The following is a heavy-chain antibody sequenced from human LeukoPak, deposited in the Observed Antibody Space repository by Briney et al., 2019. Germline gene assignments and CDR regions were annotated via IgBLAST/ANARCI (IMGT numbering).Heavy chain of an antibody. V-gene: IGHV3-15*01. CDR3: TTDISTTGTARFDY. CDR2: IKSKTDGGTT. Sequence: PGGSLRLSCTASRFTFSSYSMNWVRQAPGKGLEWVGRIKSKTDGGTTDYAAPVKGRFTISRDDSKNTLYLQMNSLKTEDTAVYYCTTDISTTGTARFDYWGQGTLVTVSS. D-gene: IGHD1-1*01. CDR1: RFTFSSYS. J-gene: IGHJ4*02.